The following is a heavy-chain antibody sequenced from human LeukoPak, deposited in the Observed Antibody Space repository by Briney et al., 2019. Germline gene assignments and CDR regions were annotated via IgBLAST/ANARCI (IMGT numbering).Heavy chain of an antibody. CDR2: IYSSGST. D-gene: IGHD6-13*01. V-gene: IGHV3-66*01. J-gene: IGHJ4*02. Sequence: GGSLILSCAASGFTVSSSYMSWVRQAPGKGLEWVSIIYSSGSTYYADSVKGRFTISRDNPKNTLYLQMSSLRVDDTAMYYCARGSSWPYFDYWGQGTLVTVSS. CDR3: ARGSSWPYFDY. CDR1: GFTVSSSY.